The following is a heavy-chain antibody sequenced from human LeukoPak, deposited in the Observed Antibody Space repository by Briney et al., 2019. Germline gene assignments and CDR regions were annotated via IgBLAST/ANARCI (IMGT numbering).Heavy chain of an antibody. D-gene: IGHD3-22*01. Sequence: SETLSLTCTVSGGSISSYYWSWIRQPPGKGLEWIGYIYYSGSTNYNSSLKSRVTISVDTSKNQFSLKLSSVTAADTAVYYCAILATYYYDSSGPPDIWGQGTMVTVSS. CDR2: IYYSGST. J-gene: IGHJ3*02. CDR3: AILATYYYDSSGPPDI. V-gene: IGHV4-59*08. CDR1: GGSISSYY.